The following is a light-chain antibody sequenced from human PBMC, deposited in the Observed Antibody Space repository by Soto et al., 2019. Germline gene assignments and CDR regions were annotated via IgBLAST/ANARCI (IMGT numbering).Light chain of an antibody. CDR3: QQSYSTPYT. CDR2: GAS. V-gene: IGKV3D-15*01. J-gene: IGKJ2*01. CDR1: QSVSSN. Sequence: IVITQSPATLSVSQGERATLSCRASQSVSSNLAWYQQKPGQAPRLLIYGASSRATGIPDRFSGSGSGTDFTLTISRLEPEAFATYYCQQSYSTPYTFGQGTKVDIK.